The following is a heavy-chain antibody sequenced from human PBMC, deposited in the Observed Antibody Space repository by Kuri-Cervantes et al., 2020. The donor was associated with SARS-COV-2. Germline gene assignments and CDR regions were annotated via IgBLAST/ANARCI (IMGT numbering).Heavy chain of an antibody. V-gene: IGHV3-53*01. CDR2: IYSGGST. J-gene: IGHJ5*02. CDR3: ARERGLRGWFDP. Sequence: GESLKISCAASGFTVSSNYMSWVRQAPGKGLEWVSVIYSGGSTYYADSAKGRFTISRDNSKNTLYLQMNSLRAEDTAVYYCARERGLRGWFDPWGQGTLVTVSS. CDR1: GFTVSSNY.